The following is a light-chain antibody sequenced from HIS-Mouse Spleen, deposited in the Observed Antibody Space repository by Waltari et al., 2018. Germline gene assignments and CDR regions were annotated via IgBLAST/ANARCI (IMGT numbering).Light chain of an antibody. CDR1: ALPTTY. CDR2: EDS. CDR3: YSTDSSGNHRV. Sequence: SYELTQPPSVSVSPGQTARITCSGDALPTTYAYWYQQKSGPAPVMVIYEDSKRPSGIPERFSGSSSGTMATLTISGAQVEDEADYYCYSTDSSGNHRVFGGGTKLTVL. V-gene: IGLV3-10*01. J-gene: IGLJ2*01.